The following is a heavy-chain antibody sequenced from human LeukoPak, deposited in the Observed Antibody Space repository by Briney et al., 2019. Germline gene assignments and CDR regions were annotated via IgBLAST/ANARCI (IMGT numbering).Heavy chain of an antibody. CDR2: INGNGSRT. CDR3: ARDAPGNTALDY. Sequence: GGSLRLSYAASGFTFISDCMHWVRQAPGKGLEWVSSINGNGSRTDFAASMKGRVTISRDNAKNTLYLQMNSLRAEDTAVYYCARDAPGNTALDYWGQGTLVTVSS. V-gene: IGHV3-74*01. CDR1: GFTFISDC. D-gene: IGHD5-18*01. J-gene: IGHJ4*02.